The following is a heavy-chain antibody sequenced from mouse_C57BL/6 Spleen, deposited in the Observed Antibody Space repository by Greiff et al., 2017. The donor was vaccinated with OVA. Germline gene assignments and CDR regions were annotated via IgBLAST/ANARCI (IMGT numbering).Heavy chain of an antibody. J-gene: IGHJ2*01. CDR2: IDPSDSYT. V-gene: IGHV1-69*01. CDR1: GYTFTSYW. Sequence: VQLQQSGAELVMPGASVKLSCKASGYTFTSYWMHWVKQRPGQGLEWIGEIDPSDSYTNYNQKFKGKSTLTVDKSSSTAYMQLSSLTSEDSAVYYCAGAVVGGFDYWGQGTTLTVSS. D-gene: IGHD1-1*01. CDR3: AGAVVGGFDY.